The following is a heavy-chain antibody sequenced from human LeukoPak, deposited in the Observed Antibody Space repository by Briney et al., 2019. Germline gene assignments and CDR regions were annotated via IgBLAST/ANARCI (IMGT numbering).Heavy chain of an antibody. CDR3: ARVKSGNGMDV. Sequence: ASVKVSCKASGYTFTGYYMHWVRQAPGQGLEWMGRINPNSGGTNYAQKFQGRVTMTRDTSFRTAYMELKRLRSDDTAVYYCARVKSGNGMDVWGQGTTVIVSS. CDR2: INPNSGGT. J-gene: IGHJ6*02. CDR1: GYTFTGYY. V-gene: IGHV1-2*06.